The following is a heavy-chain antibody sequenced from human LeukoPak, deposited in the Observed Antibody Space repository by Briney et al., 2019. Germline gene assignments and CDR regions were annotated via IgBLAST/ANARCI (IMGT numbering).Heavy chain of an antibody. CDR3: ARWASIFDY. CDR1: GGSISSYY. CDR2: IYHSGST. J-gene: IGHJ4*02. D-gene: IGHD1-26*01. Sequence: PSETLSLTCTVSGGSISSYYWSWIRQPPGKGLEWIGSIYHSGSTYYNPSLKSRVTISVDTSKNQFSLKLSSVTAADTAVYYCARWASIFDYWGQGTLVTVSS. V-gene: IGHV4-59*08.